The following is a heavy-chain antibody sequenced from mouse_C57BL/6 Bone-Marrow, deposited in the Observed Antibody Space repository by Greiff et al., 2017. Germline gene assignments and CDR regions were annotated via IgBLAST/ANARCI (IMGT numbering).Heavy chain of an antibody. J-gene: IGHJ2*01. CDR3: ARGRDVEGY. CDR1: GYTFTGFW. D-gene: IGHD3-3*01. Sequence: VQLQESGAELMKPWASVKLSCKATGYTFTGFWLEWVKPRPGHGLEWIGEILPGRGSTNYNEKFKGKATVTADTSSNTAYMQLSSLTTEDSAIYYGARGRDVEGYWGQGTTLTVSS. V-gene: IGHV1-9*01. CDR2: ILPGRGST.